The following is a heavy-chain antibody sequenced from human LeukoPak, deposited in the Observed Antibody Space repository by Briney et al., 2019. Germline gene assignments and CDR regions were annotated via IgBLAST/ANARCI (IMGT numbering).Heavy chain of an antibody. Sequence: GGSLRLSCAASGFTFSTYWMSWVRQAPGKGLEWVAYIKQGGNKKYYVDSVEGRFTISRDDAKSSVSLQMNSLRVEDTSVYFCVGGYRKLEDWGQGALVTVSS. V-gene: IGHV3-7*01. J-gene: IGHJ4*02. D-gene: IGHD2-2*02. CDR1: GFTFSTYW. CDR2: IKQGGNKK. CDR3: VGGYRKLED.